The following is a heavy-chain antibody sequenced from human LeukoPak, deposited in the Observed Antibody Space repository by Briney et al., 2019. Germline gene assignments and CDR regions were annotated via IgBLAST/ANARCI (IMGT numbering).Heavy chain of an antibody. Sequence: SETLSLTCAVYGGSFSGYYWSWIRQPPGKGLEWIGYIYYSGSTNYNPSLKSRVTISVDTSKNQFSLKLSSVTAADTAVYYCARHTGYLDYWGQGTLVTVSS. J-gene: IGHJ4*02. CDR1: GGSFSGYY. CDR2: IYYSGST. V-gene: IGHV4-59*08. D-gene: IGHD1-14*01. CDR3: ARHTGYLDY.